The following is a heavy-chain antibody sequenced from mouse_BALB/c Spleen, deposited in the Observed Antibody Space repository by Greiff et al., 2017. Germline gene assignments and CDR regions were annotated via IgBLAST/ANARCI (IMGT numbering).Heavy chain of an antibody. J-gene: IGHJ2*01. D-gene: IGHD1-1*02. V-gene: IGHV5-12-2*01. Sequence: EVHLVESGGGLVQPGGSLKLSCAASGFTFSSYTMSWVRQTPEKRLEWVAYISNGGGSTYYPDTVKGRFTISRDNAKNTLYLQMSSLKSEDTAMYYCARHVGRDYFDYWGQGTTLTVSS. CDR2: ISNGGGST. CDR3: ARHVGRDYFDY. CDR1: GFTFSSYT.